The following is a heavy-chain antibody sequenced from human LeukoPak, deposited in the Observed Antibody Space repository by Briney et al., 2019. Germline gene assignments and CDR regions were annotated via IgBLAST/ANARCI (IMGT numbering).Heavy chain of an antibody. D-gene: IGHD3-22*01. V-gene: IGHV4-59*01. CDR1: GGSISSYY. CDR2: IYYSGST. J-gene: IGHJ6*02. CDR3: AREARYYDSSGYYASYGMDV. Sequence: SETLSLTCTVSGGSISSYYWSWIRQPPGKGLEWIGYIYYSGSTNYNPSLKSRVTISVDTSKNQFSLKLSSVTAADTAVYYCAREARYYDSSGYYASYGMDVWGQGTTVTVSS.